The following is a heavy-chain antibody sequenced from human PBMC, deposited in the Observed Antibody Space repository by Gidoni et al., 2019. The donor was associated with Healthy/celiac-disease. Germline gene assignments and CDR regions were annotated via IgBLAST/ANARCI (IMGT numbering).Heavy chain of an antibody. J-gene: IGHJ3*02. CDR2: IIPIFGTA. D-gene: IGHD6-13*01. V-gene: IGHV1-69*06. CDR3: ARGDGSSWSPAFDI. Sequence: PVHRLEWMGGIIPIFGTANYAQKFQGRVTITADKSTSTAYMELSSLRSEDTAVYYCARGDGSSWSPAFDIWGQGTMVTVSS.